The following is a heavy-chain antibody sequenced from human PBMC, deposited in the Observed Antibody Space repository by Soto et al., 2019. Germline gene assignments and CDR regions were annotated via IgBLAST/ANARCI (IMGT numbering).Heavy chain of an antibody. J-gene: IGHJ4*02. CDR2: IYYSGST. Sequence: QLQLQESGPGLVKPSETLSLICTVSGGSISSSSYSWGWIRQPPGKGLEWIGTIYYSGSTYYHPSLETRVTSSIDTSKNQCPLRQTSVTAADTSVYYCARLTYYYGSGTYPDYWVQGSLVTVS. D-gene: IGHD3-10*01. V-gene: IGHV4-39*01. CDR3: ARLTYYYGSGTYPDY. CDR1: GGSISSSSYS.